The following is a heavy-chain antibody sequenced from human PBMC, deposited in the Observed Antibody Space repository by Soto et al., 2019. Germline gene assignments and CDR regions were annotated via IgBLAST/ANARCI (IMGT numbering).Heavy chain of an antibody. CDR3: ARDPNTGTYHFNY. V-gene: IGHV3-21*01. CDR1: GFTFSSYT. CDR2: ITSSSSAI. D-gene: IGHD1-1*01. J-gene: IGHJ4*02. Sequence: EVQLLESGGGLVKPGGSLRLSCAASGFTFSSYTMNWVRQARGKGLEWVSSITSSSSAIYYADSVRGRFTISRDNAKNSLYLQMNSLRAEAAAVYYCARDPNTGTYHFNYWGQGTLVTVSS.